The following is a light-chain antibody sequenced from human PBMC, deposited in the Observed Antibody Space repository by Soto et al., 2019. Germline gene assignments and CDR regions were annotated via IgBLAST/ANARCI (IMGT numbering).Light chain of an antibody. CDR2: EVS. CDR1: SSDVGGYNY. V-gene: IGLV2-14*01. J-gene: IGLJ1*01. Sequence: QSVLTLPASVSGSPGQSITISCTGTSSDVGGYNYVPWYQQHPGKAPKLMIYEVSNRPSGVSNRFSGSKSGNTASLTISGLQAEDEADYYCSSYTSSSTLVFGTGNKVTVL. CDR3: SSYTSSSTLV.